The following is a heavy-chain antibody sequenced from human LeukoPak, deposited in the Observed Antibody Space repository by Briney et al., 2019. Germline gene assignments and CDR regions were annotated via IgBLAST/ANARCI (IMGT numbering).Heavy chain of an antibody. D-gene: IGHD6-13*01. J-gene: IGHJ4*02. CDR3: AKTPYSSSWYYFDY. CDR2: ISDSGDDT. V-gene: IGHV3-23*01. CDR1: GFTFSSYA. Sequence: PGGSLRLSCAASGFTFSSYAMSWVRQAPGKGLEWVSAISDSGDDTYYADSVEGRFTISRDNSKNAPYLQMHSLRAEDTAVYYCAKTPYSSSWYYFDYWGQGTLVTVSS.